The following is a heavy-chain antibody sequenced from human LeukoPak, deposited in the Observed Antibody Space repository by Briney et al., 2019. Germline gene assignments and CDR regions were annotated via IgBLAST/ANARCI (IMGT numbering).Heavy chain of an antibody. J-gene: IGHJ4*02. CDR2: ISYDGSNK. CDR1: GFTFSSYG. Sequence: PGGSLRLSCAASGFTFSSYGMHWVRQAPGKGLEWVAVISYDGSNKYYADSVKGRFTISRDNSKNTLYLQMNSLRAEDTAVYYCAKGRDYDFWSGYSSPDYWGQGTLVTVSS. D-gene: IGHD3-3*01. V-gene: IGHV3-30*18. CDR3: AKGRDYDFWSGYSSPDY.